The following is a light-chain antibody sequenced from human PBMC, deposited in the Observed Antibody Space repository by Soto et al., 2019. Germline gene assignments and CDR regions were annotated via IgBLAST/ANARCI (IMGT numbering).Light chain of an antibody. Sequence: TVLTQSPATLSLSPGEGATLSCRASQSISNFLAWFQQKPGQAPRLLIYEASIRATDTPARFSGSGSGTDFTLTISSLEPEDFAVYYCQQRTDWLTFGGGTKVDIK. CDR1: QSISNF. CDR3: QQRTDWLT. CDR2: EAS. J-gene: IGKJ4*01. V-gene: IGKV3-11*01.